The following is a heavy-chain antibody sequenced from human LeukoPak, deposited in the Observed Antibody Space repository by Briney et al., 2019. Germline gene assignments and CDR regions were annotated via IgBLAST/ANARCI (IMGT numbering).Heavy chain of an antibody. V-gene: IGHV4-34*01. Sequence: SETLSLTCAVQGGSFRGYYWSWIRQPPGKGLEWIGEINHSGSTNYNPSLKSRVTISVDTSKNQFSLKLSSVTAADTAVYYCARGTTIFVDYWGQGTLVTVSS. CDR3: ARGTTIFVDY. CDR1: GGSFRGYY. D-gene: IGHD3-9*01. CDR2: INHSGST. J-gene: IGHJ4*02.